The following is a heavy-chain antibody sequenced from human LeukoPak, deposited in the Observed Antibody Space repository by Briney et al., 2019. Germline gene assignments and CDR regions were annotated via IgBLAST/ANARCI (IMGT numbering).Heavy chain of an antibody. J-gene: IGHJ4*02. CDR1: GFTFSSYA. V-gene: IGHV3-30-3*01. CDR3: ARSLITMIVVAPFDY. CDR2: ISYDGSNK. Sequence: GGSLRLSCAASGFTFSSYAMHWVRQAPGKGLEWVAVISYDGSNKYYADSVKGRFTISRDNSKNTLYLQMTSLRAEDTAVYYCARSLITMIVVAPFDYWGQGTLVTVSS. D-gene: IGHD3-22*01.